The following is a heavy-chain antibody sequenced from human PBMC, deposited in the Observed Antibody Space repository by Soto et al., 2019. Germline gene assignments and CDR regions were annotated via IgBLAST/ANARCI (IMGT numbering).Heavy chain of an antibody. J-gene: IGHJ4*02. CDR2: ISYDGSNK. D-gene: IGHD1-26*01. CDR1: GFTFSSHG. Sequence: QVQLVESGGGVVQPGRSLRLSCAASGFTFSSHGMHWVRQAPGKGLEWVAVISYDGSNKYYADSVKGRFTISRDNSKNTLYLQMNSLRAEDTAVYYCAKVGSVGAIPFDYWGQGTLVTVSS. CDR3: AKVGSVGAIPFDY. V-gene: IGHV3-30*18.